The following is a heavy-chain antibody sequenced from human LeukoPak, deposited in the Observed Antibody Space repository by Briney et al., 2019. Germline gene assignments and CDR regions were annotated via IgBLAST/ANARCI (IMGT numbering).Heavy chain of an antibody. CDR1: GFTFSSYG. CDR2: IRYDGSNK. Sequence: TGESLRLSCAASGFTFSSYGMHWVRQAPGKGLEWVAFIRYDGSNKYYADSVKGRFTISRDNSKNTLYLQMNSLRAEDTAVYYCAKDLAVAGTRGLDYWGQGTLVTVSS. V-gene: IGHV3-30*02. CDR3: AKDLAVAGTRGLDY. J-gene: IGHJ4*02. D-gene: IGHD6-19*01.